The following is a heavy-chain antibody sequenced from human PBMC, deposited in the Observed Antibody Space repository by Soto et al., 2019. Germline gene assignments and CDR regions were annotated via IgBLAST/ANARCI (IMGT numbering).Heavy chain of an antibody. Sequence: SQTLSLTCAISGDSVSSNTAASNWIRQSPSRGLEWLGRTYYRSKWYNDYAVSVKSRITINPDTSKNQFSLQLNSVTPEDTAVYYCARYNVLRFLEWLPPPEAFDIWGQGTMVTVSS. D-gene: IGHD3-3*01. CDR1: GDSVSSNTAA. V-gene: IGHV6-1*01. J-gene: IGHJ3*02. CDR3: ARYNVLRFLEWLPPPEAFDI. CDR2: TYYRSKWYN.